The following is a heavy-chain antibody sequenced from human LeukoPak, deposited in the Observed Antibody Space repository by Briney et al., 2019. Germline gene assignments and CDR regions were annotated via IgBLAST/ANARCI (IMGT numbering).Heavy chain of an antibody. D-gene: IGHD1-26*01. CDR2: IYHSGST. CDR3: ARDRREWELLTHWFDP. Sequence: SETLSLTCTVSGYSISSGYYWGWIRQPPGKGLEWIGSIYHSGSTYYNPSLKSRVTISVDTSKNQFSLKLSSVTAADTAVYYCARDRREWELLTHWFDPWGQGTLVTVSS. CDR1: GYSISSGYY. V-gene: IGHV4-38-2*02. J-gene: IGHJ5*02.